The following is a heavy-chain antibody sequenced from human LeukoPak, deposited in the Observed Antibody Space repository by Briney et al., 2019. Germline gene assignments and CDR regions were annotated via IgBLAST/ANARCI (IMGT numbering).Heavy chain of an antibody. CDR1: GYTFPGYY. Sequence: ASVKVSCKASGYTFPGYYMHWVRQAPGQGREWIGWINPNSGGTNYAQKFPGWVTMTRDTSISTAYMELSRLRSDDTAVYYCARAGLTYSSIAARTFDYWGQGTLVTVSS. D-gene: IGHD6-6*01. CDR3: ARAGLTYSSIAARTFDY. V-gene: IGHV1-2*04. CDR2: INPNSGGT. J-gene: IGHJ4*02.